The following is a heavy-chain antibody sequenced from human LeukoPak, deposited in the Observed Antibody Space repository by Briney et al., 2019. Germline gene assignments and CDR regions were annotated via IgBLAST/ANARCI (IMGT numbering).Heavy chain of an antibody. CDR2: IYTSGST. CDR1: GGSISSYY. J-gene: IGHJ5*02. D-gene: IGHD4-17*01. V-gene: IGHV4-4*07. CDR3: ARDDSYGDYVHWFDP. Sequence: SETLSLTCTVSGGSISSYYWSWIGQPAGKGLEWIGRIYTSGSTNYNPSLKSRVTMSVDTSKNQFSLELSSVTAADTAVYYCARDDSYGDYVHWFDPWGQGTLVTVSS.